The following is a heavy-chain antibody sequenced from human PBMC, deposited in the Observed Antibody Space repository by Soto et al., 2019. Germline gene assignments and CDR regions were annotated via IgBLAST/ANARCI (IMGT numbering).Heavy chain of an antibody. D-gene: IGHD5-12*01. CDR2: IYYSGST. CDR1: GGSISSGDYY. Sequence: QVQLQESGPGLVKPSQTLSLTCTVSGGSISSGDYYWSWFRQPPGKGLEWIGYIYYSGSTYYNPSRKSRLTISLDTSKNQFSLRLSSVTAADTAVYYCARFSGYGSGNAFDIWGQGTTVTVSS. J-gene: IGHJ3*02. V-gene: IGHV4-30-4*01. CDR3: ARFSGYGSGNAFDI.